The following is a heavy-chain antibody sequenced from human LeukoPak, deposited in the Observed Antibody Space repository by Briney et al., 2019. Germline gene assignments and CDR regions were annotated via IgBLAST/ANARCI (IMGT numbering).Heavy chain of an antibody. V-gene: IGHV3-23*01. CDR1: GFTFSSYA. CDR2: ISGSGGST. Sequence: GGSLRLSCAASGFTFSSYAMSWVRQAPGKGLEWVSAISGSGGSTYYADSVKGRFTISRDNSKNTLYLQMNSLRAEDTAVYYCARDISGRPEYYYYYGMDVWGQGTTVTVSS. CDR3: ARDISGRPEYYYYYGMDV. D-gene: IGHD6-19*01. J-gene: IGHJ6*02.